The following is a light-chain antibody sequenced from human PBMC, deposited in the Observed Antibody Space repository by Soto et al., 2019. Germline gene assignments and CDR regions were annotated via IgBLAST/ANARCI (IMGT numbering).Light chain of an antibody. CDR3: QRNRHRLT. CDR2: VAS. CDR1: QIVSST. V-gene: IGKV3-15*01. Sequence: IVVTHSPATMSVSPGERSTLSGRASQIVSSTLAWYQQKPGQAHRLLIHVASTRATGFPATFSGSGSATEFILTISSQQSEDCAYYYLQRNRHRLTFGQGTKVEIK. J-gene: IGKJ1*01.